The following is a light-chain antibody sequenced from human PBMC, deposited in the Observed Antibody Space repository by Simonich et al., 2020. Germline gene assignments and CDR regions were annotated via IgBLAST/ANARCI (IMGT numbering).Light chain of an antibody. CDR2: DVS. J-gene: IGLJ3*02. V-gene: IGLV2-14*03. Sequence: QSALTQPASVSGSPGQSITISCTGTSSDVGGYNYVSWYQHHPGKAPNLMIYDVSKRPSGVSNRFSGSKSGNTASLTISGLQAEDEADYYCSSYTSSSPWVFGGGTKLTVL. CDR1: SSDVGGYNY. CDR3: SSYTSSSPWV.